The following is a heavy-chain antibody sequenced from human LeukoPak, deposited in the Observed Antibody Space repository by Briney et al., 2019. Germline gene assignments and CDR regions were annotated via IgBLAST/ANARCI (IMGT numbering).Heavy chain of an antibody. CDR1: GGSISSGDYS. V-gene: IGHV4-30-2*01. J-gene: IGHJ1*01. D-gene: IGHD2-2*01. Sequence: SETLSLTCAVSGGSISSGDYSWSWIRQPPGNGLEWIGYIYHTGNTNYNPSLKSRVTISVARSKNQFSLRLSSVTAADTAVYYCARDIVVVPAVGYFQHWGQGTLVTVSS. CDR2: IYHTGNT. CDR3: ARDIVVVPAVGYFQH.